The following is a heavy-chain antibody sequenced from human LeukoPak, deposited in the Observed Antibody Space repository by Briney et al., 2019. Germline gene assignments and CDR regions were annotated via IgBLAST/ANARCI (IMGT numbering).Heavy chain of an antibody. CDR2: IDSDGDDK. V-gene: IGHV3-33*01. J-gene: IGHJ4*02. Sequence: GGSLRLSCAASGFTFNRYGMHWVRQAPGKGLEWVAVIDSDGDDKFYSDSVKGRFTISRDNSKNTLYLQMNSLRAEDTAVYYCATDPTRAGASYFDYWGQGTLVTVSS. D-gene: IGHD6-19*01. CDR3: ATDPTRAGASYFDY. CDR1: GFTFNRYG.